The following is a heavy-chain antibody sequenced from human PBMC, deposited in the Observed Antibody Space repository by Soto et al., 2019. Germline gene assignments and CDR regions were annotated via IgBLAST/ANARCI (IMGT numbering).Heavy chain of an antibody. J-gene: IGHJ4*02. CDR1: GYTFTNYG. D-gene: IGHD7-27*01. V-gene: IGHV1-18*01. Sequence: QVQLVQSGAEVKKPGASVKVSCKASGYTFTNYGIIWVRQAPGQGLEWMGWISAHNGNTKYAQKLQGRVTMTTDTSTSTAYMDLRSLRSDDTAVYYCARDQGANLYFDYWGQGTLVTVSS. CDR2: ISAHNGNT. CDR3: ARDQGANLYFDY.